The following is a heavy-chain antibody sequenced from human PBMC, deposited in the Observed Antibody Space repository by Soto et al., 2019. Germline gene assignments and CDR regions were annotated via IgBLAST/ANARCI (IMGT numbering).Heavy chain of an antibody. CDR1: GFTFSSSG. CDR2: ISAGGGST. Sequence: EEQLLESGGGLVQFGGSLRLSYAASGFTFSSSGMSWVRQAPGKGLVWVSGISAGGGSTNYVDSVKGRFTISRDNSKNTLYLQMNSLTADDTAVYYCAKFRSAWYFDLWGRGTLVTVSS. CDR3: AKFRSAWYFDL. V-gene: IGHV3-23*01. J-gene: IGHJ2*01.